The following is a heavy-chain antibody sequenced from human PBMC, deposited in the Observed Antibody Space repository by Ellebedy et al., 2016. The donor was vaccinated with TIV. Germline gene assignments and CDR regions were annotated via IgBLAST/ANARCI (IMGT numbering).Heavy chain of an antibody. V-gene: IGHV3-23*01. CDR1: GFTFSNYA. CDR2: IANSGADT. Sequence: GESLKISCAASGFTFSNYAMSWARQAPGKGLEWVASIANSGADTYYADSVKGRFTISRDNAKNAVFLQMNSLRAEDTAVYYCAKREYRSGSYYREFDYWGQGTLVAVS. D-gene: IGHD3-10*01. J-gene: IGHJ4*02. CDR3: AKREYRSGSYYREFDY.